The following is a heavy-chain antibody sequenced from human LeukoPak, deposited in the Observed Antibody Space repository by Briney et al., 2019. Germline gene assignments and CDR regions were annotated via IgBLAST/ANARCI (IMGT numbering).Heavy chain of an antibody. CDR2: ISAYNGNT. J-gene: IGHJ4*02. CDR1: GYTFTSYG. Sequence: ASVKVSCKASGYTFTSYGISWVRQAPGQGLEWMGWISAYNGNTNYAQKLQGRVTMTTDASTSTAYMELRSLRSDDTAVYYCERDTLSNLWELTTFDYWGQGTLVTVSS. D-gene: IGHD1-26*01. CDR3: ERDTLSNLWELTTFDY. V-gene: IGHV1-18*01.